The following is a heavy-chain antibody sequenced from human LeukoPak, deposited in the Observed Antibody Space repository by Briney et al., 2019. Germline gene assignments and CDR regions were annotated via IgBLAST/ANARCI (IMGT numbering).Heavy chain of an antibody. D-gene: IGHD3-10*01. CDR3: ARVNYGSATKEDY. Sequence: SQTLSLTCTVSGGSISSGGYYWSWIRQHPGKGLEWIGYIYYSGSAYYNPSLKSRVTISVDTSENQFSLKLSSVTAADTAVYYCARVNYGSATKEDYWGQGTLVTVSS. CDR2: IYYSGSA. V-gene: IGHV4-31*03. J-gene: IGHJ4*02. CDR1: GGSISSGGYY.